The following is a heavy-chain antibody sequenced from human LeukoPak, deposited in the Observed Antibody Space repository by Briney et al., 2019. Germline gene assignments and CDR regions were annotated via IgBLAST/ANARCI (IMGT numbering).Heavy chain of an antibody. CDR2: IKQDGSGK. CDR1: GITLSVYW. Sequence: PGGSLRLSCAASGITLSVYWMSWVRRAPGKGLEWVANIKQDGSGKYYRDSVQGRFTISRDNAKNSLYLQMNSLRAEDTAVYYCARSGSGYFDYWGQGSLVTVSS. V-gene: IGHV3-7*01. J-gene: IGHJ4*02. CDR3: ARSGSGYFDY.